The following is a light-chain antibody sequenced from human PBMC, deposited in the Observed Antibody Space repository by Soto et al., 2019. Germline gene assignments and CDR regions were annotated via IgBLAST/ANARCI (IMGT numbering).Light chain of an antibody. CDR2: AVN. V-gene: IGLV2-14*01. J-gene: IGLJ2*01. CDR3: FSYTTSDTVL. CDR1: SSDIGAYHY. Sequence: QSALTQAASVSGSPGQSITISCTGTSSDIGAYHYVSWYQQRPGKAPKLMIYAVNNRPSGISNRFSGSKSGNTASLTISGLQAVDEAVYYCFSYTTSDTVLFGGGTKLTVL.